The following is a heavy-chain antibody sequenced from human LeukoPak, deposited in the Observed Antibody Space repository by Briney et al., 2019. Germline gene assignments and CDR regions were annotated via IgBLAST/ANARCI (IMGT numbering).Heavy chain of an antibody. J-gene: IGHJ3*01. Sequence: TGGSLRLSCAAPGLTFSTYDMHWVRQATGEGLEWVSGIGKGGDTYYVGSVKGRLTISRENAKNSLYLQMNSLRSGDTAVYYCARGGYSGFDVWGQGTVVTVSS. CDR3: ARGGYSGFDV. D-gene: IGHD5-12*01. CDR2: IGKGGDT. CDR1: GLTFSTYD. V-gene: IGHV3-13*04.